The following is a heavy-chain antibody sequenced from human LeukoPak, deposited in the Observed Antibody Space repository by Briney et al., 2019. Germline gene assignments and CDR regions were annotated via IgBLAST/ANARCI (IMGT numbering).Heavy chain of an antibody. CDR3: ARDRAVIRYFDY. CDR2: ISTSSSYI. V-gene: IGHV3-21*01. CDR1: GFTFSSYG. Sequence: GGSLRLSCAASGFTFSSYGMSWVRQAPGKGLEWVSSISTSSSYIYYADSVKGRFTISRDNAKNSLSLQMNSLRAEDTAVYYCARDRAVIRYFDYWGQGTLVTVSS. D-gene: IGHD3-16*02. J-gene: IGHJ4*02.